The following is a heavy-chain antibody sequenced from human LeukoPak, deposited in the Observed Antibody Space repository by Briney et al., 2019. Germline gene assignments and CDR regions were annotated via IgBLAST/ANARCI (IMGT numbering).Heavy chain of an antibody. J-gene: IGHJ6*03. Sequence: SETLSLTCTVSGGSISSSSYYWGWIRQPPGKGLEWIGEINHSGSTNYNPSLKSRVTILVDTSKNQFSLKLSSVTAADTAVYYCARDSMVRDYYYYYMDVWGKGTTVTISS. V-gene: IGHV4-39*07. D-gene: IGHD3-10*01. CDR3: ARDSMVRDYYYYYMDV. CDR1: GGSISSSSYY. CDR2: INHSGST.